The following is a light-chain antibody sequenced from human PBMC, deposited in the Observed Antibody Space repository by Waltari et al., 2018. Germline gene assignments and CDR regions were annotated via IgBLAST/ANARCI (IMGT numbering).Light chain of an antibody. V-gene: IGLV2-8*01. Sequence: QSALTPPSSASGPPRQSVTICCAGTSSKVGAYNYVSWYQQHPGKAPKVVISEVNKRPSGVPDRFSSSKSGNTASLTVFGVQAEDEAVYYCSSFAGRDVVSGGGTKLTVL. J-gene: IGLJ2*01. CDR1: SSKVGAYNY. CDR3: SSFAGRDVV. CDR2: EVN.